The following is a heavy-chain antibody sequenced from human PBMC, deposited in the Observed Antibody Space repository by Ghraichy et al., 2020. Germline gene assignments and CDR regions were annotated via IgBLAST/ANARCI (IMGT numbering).Heavy chain of an antibody. J-gene: IGHJ4*02. Sequence: SQTLSLTCTVSGGSISSSGYYWDWIRQPPGKGLEWIGSMYYGGSTYYNPSLKSRDTLSVDTSKNEFSLKLSSVTASDTAVYYCARRARTHFDYWGQGILVTVSS. CDR1: GGSISSSGYY. CDR3: ARRARTHFDY. V-gene: IGHV4-39*01. CDR2: MYYGGST.